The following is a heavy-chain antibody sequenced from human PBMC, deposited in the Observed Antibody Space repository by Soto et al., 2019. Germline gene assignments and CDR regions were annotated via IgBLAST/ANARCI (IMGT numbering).Heavy chain of an antibody. D-gene: IGHD2-2*02. V-gene: IGHV4-34*01. CDR3: ARGGGYCSSTSCYTLRGYYYMDV. CDR2: INHIGST. J-gene: IGHJ6*03. Sequence: SETLSLTCAVYGGSFSGYYWSWIRQPPGKGLEWIGEINHIGSTNYNPSLKSRVTISVDTSKNQFSLKLSSVTAADTAVYYCARGGGYCSSTSCYTLRGYYYMDVWGKGTTVTVS. CDR1: GGSFSGYY.